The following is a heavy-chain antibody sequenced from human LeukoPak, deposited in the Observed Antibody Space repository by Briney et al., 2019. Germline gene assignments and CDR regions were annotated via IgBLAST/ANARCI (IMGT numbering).Heavy chain of an antibody. CDR2: INSDGSST. D-gene: IGHD1-26*01. J-gene: IGHJ6*03. V-gene: IGHV3-74*01. Sequence: SGGSLRLSCAASGFTFSSYWMHWVRQAPGKGLVWVSRINSDGSSTSYADSVKGRFTISRDNAKNTLYLQMNSPRAEDTAVYYCARGGSYSLYYYYMDVWGKGTTVTVSS. CDR3: ARGGSYSLYYYYMDV. CDR1: GFTFSSYW.